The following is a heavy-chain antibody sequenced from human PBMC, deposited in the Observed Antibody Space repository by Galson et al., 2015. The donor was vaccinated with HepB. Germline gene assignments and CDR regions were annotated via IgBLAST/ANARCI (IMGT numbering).Heavy chain of an antibody. J-gene: IGHJ3*02. CDR2: IYSGGST. Sequence: SLRLSCAASGFTVSSNYMSWVRQAPGKGLEWVSVIYSGGSTYYADSVKGRFTISRDNSKNTLYLQMNSLRAEDTAVYYCARGYPNWNYAFDIWGQGTMVTVSS. CDR3: ARGYPNWNYAFDI. CDR1: GFTVSSNY. V-gene: IGHV3-66*01. D-gene: IGHD1-7*01.